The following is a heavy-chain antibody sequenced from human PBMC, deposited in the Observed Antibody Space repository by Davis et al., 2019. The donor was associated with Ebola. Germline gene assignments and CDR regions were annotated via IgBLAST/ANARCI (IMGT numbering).Heavy chain of an antibody. CDR1: FTSYY. D-gene: IGHD3-10*01. Sequence: ASVKVSCKASFTSYYVHWVRQAPGQGLGWMGIINPGDGTTNYAQKFQGRVTITADKSTSTAYMELSSLRSEDTAVYYCARGLGYYGSGSLWFDPWGQGTLVTVSS. V-gene: IGHV1-46*01. J-gene: IGHJ5*02. CDR3: ARGLGYYGSGSLWFDP. CDR2: INPGDGTT.